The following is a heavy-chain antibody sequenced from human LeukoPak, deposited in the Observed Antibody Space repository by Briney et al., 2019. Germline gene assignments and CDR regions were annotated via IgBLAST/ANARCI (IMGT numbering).Heavy chain of an antibody. CDR3: ARGSYDYVWGSYRPRGLDY. D-gene: IGHD3-16*02. V-gene: IGHV4-34*01. CDR2: INHSGST. CDR1: GGSFNGYY. Sequence: SETLSLTCAVYGGSFNGYYWTWIRQPPGKGLEWIGEINHSGSTDYNPSLKSRVTISVDTSKNQFSLKLNSVTAADTAVYYCARGSYDYVWGSYRPRGLDYWGQGTLVTVSS. J-gene: IGHJ4*02.